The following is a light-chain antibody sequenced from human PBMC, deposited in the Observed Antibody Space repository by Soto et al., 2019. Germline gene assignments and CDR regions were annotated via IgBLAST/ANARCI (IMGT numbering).Light chain of an antibody. CDR2: EVS. J-gene: IGLJ2*01. V-gene: IGLV2-14*01. Sequence: QSALTQPASVSGAPGQSIAISCTGTSSDVGSFNFVSWYQQHPGKVPKLIIYEVSNRPSGVSSRFSGSKSGDTASLIISGLQAEDEADYYWLSWTTRRALVFGGGTKVTVL. CDR1: SSDVGSFNF. CDR3: LSWTTRRALV.